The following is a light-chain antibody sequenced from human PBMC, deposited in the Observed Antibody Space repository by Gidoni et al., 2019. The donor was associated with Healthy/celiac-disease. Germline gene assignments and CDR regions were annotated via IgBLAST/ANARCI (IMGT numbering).Light chain of an antibody. CDR3: ETWDSNTLHVV. CDR2: LEGSGSY. CDR1: SGHSSNI. J-gene: IGLJ2*01. V-gene: IGLV4-60*03. Sequence: QPVLTQSSSASASLGSSVTLTCTLSSGHSSNIIAWHQQQPGKAPRYLMKLEGSGSYNKGSGVPDRFSGSSSGAERYLTISNLQSEDEADYYCETWDSNTLHVVFGGGTKLTVL.